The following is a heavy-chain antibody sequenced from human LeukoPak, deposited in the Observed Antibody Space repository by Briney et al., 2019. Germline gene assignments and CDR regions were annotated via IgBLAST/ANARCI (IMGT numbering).Heavy chain of an antibody. J-gene: IGHJ4*02. CDR1: GGSFSGYY. CDR2: INHSGST. D-gene: IGHD1-26*01. CDR3: ARLYSGIYSHYFDY. V-gene: IGHV4-34*01. Sequence: SSETLSLTCAVYGGSFSGYYWSWIRQPPGKGLEWIGEINHSGSTNYNPSLKSRVTISVDTSKNQFSLKLSSVTAADTAVYYCARLYSGIYSHYFDYWGQGTLVTVSS.